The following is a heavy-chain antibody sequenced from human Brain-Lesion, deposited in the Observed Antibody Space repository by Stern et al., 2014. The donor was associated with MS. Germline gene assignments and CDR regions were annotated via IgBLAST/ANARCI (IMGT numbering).Heavy chain of an antibody. V-gene: IGHV3-23*04. J-gene: IGHJ1*01. CDR2: ISGRGGPP. D-gene: IGHD6-19*01. CDR1: GFSFSTYA. Sequence: VQLVQSGGGLVQPGGSLRLSCAASGFSFSTYAMSWVRQTPGKGLQWVSVISGRGGPPYNADSAKGRFPTSSGNSNNTLYLQMDSLRADDTAVYYCAKWPHHIAVAGTRYFQHWGQGTLVTVSS. CDR3: AKWPHHIAVAGTRYFQH.